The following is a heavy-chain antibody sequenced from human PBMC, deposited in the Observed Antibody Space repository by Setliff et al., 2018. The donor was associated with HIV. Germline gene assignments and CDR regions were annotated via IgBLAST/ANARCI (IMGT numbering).Heavy chain of an antibody. J-gene: IGHJ5*02. CDR1: GYRFASYW. V-gene: IGHV5-51*01. CDR2: IYPGDSDT. CDR3: ALLRGYYYGSGSYWPGGWFDP. D-gene: IGHD3-10*01. Sequence: GESLKISCQGSGYRFASYWIGWVRQMPGKGLEWMGLIYPGDSDTRYSPSFQGLVTISADKSISTAYLQWSSLKASDTAIYYCALLRGYYYGSGSYWPGGWFDPWGPGTLVTVSS.